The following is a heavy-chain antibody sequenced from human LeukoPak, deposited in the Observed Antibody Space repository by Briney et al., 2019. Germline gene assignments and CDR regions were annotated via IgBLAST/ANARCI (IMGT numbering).Heavy chain of an antibody. CDR1: GYTFTSYG. CDR3: ARGHYYYGSEYDY. Sequence: ASVKVSCKASGYTFTSYGISWVRQAPGQGLEWMGWISAYNGNTNYTQKLQGRVTLTTDTSTSPAYRELRSLRSDYTAVYDCARGHYYYGSEYDYWGQGTLVTVSS. CDR2: ISAYNGNT. V-gene: IGHV1-18*01. J-gene: IGHJ4*02. D-gene: IGHD3-10*01.